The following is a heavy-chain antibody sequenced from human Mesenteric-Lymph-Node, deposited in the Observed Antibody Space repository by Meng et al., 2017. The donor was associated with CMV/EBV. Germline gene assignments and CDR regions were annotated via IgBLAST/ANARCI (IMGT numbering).Heavy chain of an antibody. CDR2: VHYSGST. V-gene: IGHV4-59*01. CDR1: GDSISNYY. D-gene: IGHD3-10*01. J-gene: IGHJ4*02. Sequence: SCTVSGDSISNYYWTWIRQPPGKGLEWIGNVHYSGSTNYNPSLKSRVTISIDTSKNQFSLKVASVATADTAVYYCARVSTYGPVDYFDFWGQGTLVTVSS. CDR3: ARVSTYGPVDYFDF.